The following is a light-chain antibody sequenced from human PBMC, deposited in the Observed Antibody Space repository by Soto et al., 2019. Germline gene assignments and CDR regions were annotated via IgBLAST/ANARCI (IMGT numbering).Light chain of an antibody. Sequence: EILMTQSPAPLFVSPGERTPLSCRDTQSVSRNFLDWYQQKPGQAPRVXIYGASSRDTGIPERFSGSGSGTECTRTIGRLEPEDVEVDYCQQYGTSTWTFCQGTKVDIK. CDR2: GAS. CDR3: QQYGTSTWT. CDR1: QSVSRNF. J-gene: IGKJ1*01. V-gene: IGKV3-20*01.